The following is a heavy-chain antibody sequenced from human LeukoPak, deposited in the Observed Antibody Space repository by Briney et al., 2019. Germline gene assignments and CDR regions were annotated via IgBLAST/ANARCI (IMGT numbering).Heavy chain of an antibody. J-gene: IGHJ3*02. CDR2: IYHSGST. CDR3: AREFGSSGAFDI. Sequence: PSETLSLTCAVSGGSISSGGYSWSWIRQPPGKGLEWIGYIYHSGSTYHNPSLKSRVTISVDRSKNQFSLKLSSVTAADTAVYYCAREFGSSGAFDIWGQGTMVTVSS. V-gene: IGHV4-30-2*01. CDR1: GGSISSGGYS. D-gene: IGHD1-26*01.